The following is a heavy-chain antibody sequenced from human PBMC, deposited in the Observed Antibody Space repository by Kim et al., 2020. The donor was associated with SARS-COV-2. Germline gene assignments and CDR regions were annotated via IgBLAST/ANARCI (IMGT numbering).Heavy chain of an antibody. CDR2: T. CDR3: AKGVTNSGFDD. V-gene: IGHV3-23*01. J-gene: IGHJ4*02. Sequence: TYYADSVKGRVTMSSDKSKNTVYVHMNSLRVEDTAVYYCAKGVTNSGFDDWGQGAQVTVSS. D-gene: IGHD4-17*01.